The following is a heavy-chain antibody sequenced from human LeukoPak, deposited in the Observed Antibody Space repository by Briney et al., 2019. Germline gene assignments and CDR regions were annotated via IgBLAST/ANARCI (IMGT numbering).Heavy chain of an antibody. V-gene: IGHV5-51*01. J-gene: IGHJ4*02. Sequence: GESLQISCKGSGYSFTTNWIGWVRQMPGKGLEWMGIIYPGDSDARYSPSFEGRVTISVDKTINTAYLQWSSLKASDNAMYYCAREGGSNPTFDLWGQGTLVTVSS. CDR3: AREGGSNPTFDL. CDR1: GYSFTTNW. D-gene: IGHD1-26*01. CDR2: IYPGDSDA.